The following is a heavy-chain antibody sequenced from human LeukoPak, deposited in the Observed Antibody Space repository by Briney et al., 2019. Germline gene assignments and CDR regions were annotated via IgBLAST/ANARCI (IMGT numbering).Heavy chain of an antibody. CDR3: VGEDFVAGLDC. J-gene: IGHJ4*02. CDR2: IYSGGST. Sequence: PGGSMSPSCLVARFTVCRIYAVWDRQAPGKGLEWVSVIYSGGSTYYADSVKGRFTISRDNSKNTLYLQMNSLRAEDTAVYYCVGEDFVAGLDCWGQGSMVTVSS. CDR1: RFTVCRIY. V-gene: IGHV3-53*01. D-gene: IGHD6-19*01.